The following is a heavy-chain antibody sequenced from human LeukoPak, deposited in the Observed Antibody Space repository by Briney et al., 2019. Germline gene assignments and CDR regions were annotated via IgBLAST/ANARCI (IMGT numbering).Heavy chain of an antibody. J-gene: IGHJ4*02. Sequence: PSQTLSLTCTVSGGSISSGDYYWSWIRQPPGKGLEWIGYIYYSGSTNYNPSLKSRVTISVDTSKNQFSLKLSSVTAADTAVYYCARQGGYDDFDYWGQGTLVTVSS. D-gene: IGHD5-12*01. CDR3: ARQGGYDDFDY. CDR2: IYYSGST. CDR1: GGSISSGDYY. V-gene: IGHV4-61*08.